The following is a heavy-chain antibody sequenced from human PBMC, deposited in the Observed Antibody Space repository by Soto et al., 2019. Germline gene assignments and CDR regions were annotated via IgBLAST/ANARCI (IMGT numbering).Heavy chain of an antibody. CDR3: ARIEMASIK. CDR1: GASIRSGGYY. Sequence: SETLSLTCSVSGASIRSGGYYWSWLRQSPGKGLEWIGHIYYTGSTFYSPSLKSQLTISLDTSKNQFSLDLRSVTAADTAMYYCARIEMASIKWGRGTLVTVSS. CDR2: IYYTGST. V-gene: IGHV4-31*01. J-gene: IGHJ4*02.